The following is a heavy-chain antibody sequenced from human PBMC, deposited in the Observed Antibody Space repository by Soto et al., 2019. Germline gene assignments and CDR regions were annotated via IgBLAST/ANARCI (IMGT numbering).Heavy chain of an antibody. CDR1: GGSISSGGYY. V-gene: IGHV4-31*03. CDR2: IYYSVST. J-gene: IGHJ4*02. D-gene: IGHD3-22*01. Sequence: SETLSLTCTVSGGSISSGGYYWSWIRQHPGKGLEWIRYIYYSVSTYYNPSLKSRVTISVDTSKNQFSLKLSSVTAADTAVYYCARTPGPYYYGTSGYYYYFDYWGQGTLVTVSS. CDR3: ARTPGPYYYGTSGYYYYFDY.